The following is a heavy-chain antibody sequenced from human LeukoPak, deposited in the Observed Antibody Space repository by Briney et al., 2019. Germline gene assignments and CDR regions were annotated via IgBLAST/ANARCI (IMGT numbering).Heavy chain of an antibody. Sequence: GRSLRLSCAASGFTFSSYGMHWVRQAPGKGVEWVAVIWYDGSNKYYADCVKGRFTISTYNSNNTLYLQMNSLRAEDTAVYYCARDGSGSYHWFDPWGQGTLVTVSS. J-gene: IGHJ5*02. CDR2: IWYDGSNK. V-gene: IGHV3-33*01. CDR3: ARDGSGSYHWFDP. D-gene: IGHD1-26*01. CDR1: GFTFSSYG.